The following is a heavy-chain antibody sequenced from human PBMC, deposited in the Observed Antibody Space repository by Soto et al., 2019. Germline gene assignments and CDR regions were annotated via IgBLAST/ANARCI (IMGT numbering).Heavy chain of an antibody. CDR1: GFTFSSYW. Sequence: EGSLRLSCAASGFTFSSYWMSWVRQAPGKGLEWVANIKQDGSEKYYVDSVKGRFTISRDNAKNSLYLQMNSLRAEDTAVYYCARERVKHDSKSQPRGGGMDVWGQGTTVTVSS. CDR3: ARERVKHDSKSQPRGGGMDV. V-gene: IGHV3-7*01. D-gene: IGHD3-22*01. J-gene: IGHJ6*02. CDR2: IKQDGSEK.